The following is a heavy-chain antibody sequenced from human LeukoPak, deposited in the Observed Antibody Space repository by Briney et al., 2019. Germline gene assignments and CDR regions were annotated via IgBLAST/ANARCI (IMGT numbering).Heavy chain of an antibody. CDR1: GFTFSEFE. D-gene: IGHD2-2*01. V-gene: IGHV3-48*03. CDR3: TRGLVV. J-gene: IGHJ4*02. CDR2: ISSGGTTL. Sequence: GGSLRLSCAASGFTFSEFEMNWVRQAPGKGLEWVSDISSGGTTLFYADSVKGRFTISRDNAKNSLYLQMNSLRDEDTAIYYCTRGLVVWGQGALVTVSS.